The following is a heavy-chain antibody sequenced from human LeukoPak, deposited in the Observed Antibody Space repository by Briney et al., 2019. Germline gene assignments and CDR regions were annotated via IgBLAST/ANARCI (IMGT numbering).Heavy chain of an antibody. V-gene: IGHV3-23*01. J-gene: IGHJ5*02. D-gene: IGHD3-3*01. CDR3: AKEPRGGVVIIRGWFDP. CDR1: GFTFSSYA. CDR2: ISGSGGST. Sequence: GGSLRLSCAASGFTFSSYAMSWVRQAPGKGLEWVSAISGSGGSTYYADSVKGRFTISRDNSKNTLYLQMNSLRAEDAAVYYCAKEPRGGVVIIRGWFDPWGQGTLVTVSS.